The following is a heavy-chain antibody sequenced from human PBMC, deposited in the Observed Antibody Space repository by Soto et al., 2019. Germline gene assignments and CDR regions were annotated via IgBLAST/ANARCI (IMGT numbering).Heavy chain of an antibody. Sequence: QVQLVQSGAEVKNPGASVKVSCKTSGYTFTKYGVGWVRQAPGQGLEWMGWISGSSGNANYAEKGQGRITLTTDTSTSTAYIELRSLRSDDTAVYYCAREMAGRGGEYDYWGQGTLVTVSS. J-gene: IGHJ4*02. CDR1: GYTFTKYG. D-gene: IGHD3-16*01. CDR3: AREMAGRGGEYDY. CDR2: ISGSSGNA. V-gene: IGHV1-18*01.